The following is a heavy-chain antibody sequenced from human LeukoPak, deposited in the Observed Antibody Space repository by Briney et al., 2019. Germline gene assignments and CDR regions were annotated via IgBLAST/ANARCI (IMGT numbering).Heavy chain of an antibody. J-gene: IGHJ4*02. D-gene: IGHD6-13*01. CDR3: ARDFRSSPKSSPLDY. CDR2: INPNSGGT. CDR1: GYTFTGYY. V-gene: IGHV1-2*02. Sequence: GASVKVSCKASGYTFTGYYMHWVRHAPGQGLEWMGWINPNSGGTNYAQKFQGRVTMTRDTAISTAYMELSRLRSDDTAVYYCARDFRSSPKSSPLDYWGQGTLVTVSS.